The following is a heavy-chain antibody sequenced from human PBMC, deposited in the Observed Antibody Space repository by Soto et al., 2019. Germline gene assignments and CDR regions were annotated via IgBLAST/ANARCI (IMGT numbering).Heavy chain of an antibody. CDR2: IYYSGST. CDR1: GGSISSGGYY. V-gene: IGHV4-31*03. CDR3: ARDYYGSGSSSGFDP. J-gene: IGHJ5*02. D-gene: IGHD3-10*01. Sequence: PSETLSLTCTVSGGSISSGGYYWSWIRQHPGKGLEWIGYIYYSGSTYYNPSLKSRVTISVDTSKNQFSLKLSSVTAADTAVYYCARDYYGSGSSSGFDPWGQGTLVTVSS.